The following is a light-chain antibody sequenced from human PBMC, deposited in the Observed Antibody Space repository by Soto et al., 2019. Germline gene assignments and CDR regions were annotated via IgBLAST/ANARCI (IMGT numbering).Light chain of an antibody. V-gene: IGLV2-23*01. CDR2: EGS. CDR3: CSYAGSSTFYV. J-gene: IGLJ1*01. Sequence: QSVLTQPASVSGSPGQSITISCTGTSSEVGSYNLVSWYQQHPGKAPKLMIYEGSKRPLGVSNRFSGSKSGNTASLTISGLQAEDEADYYCCSYAGSSTFYVFGTGTKVTVL. CDR1: SSEVGSYNL.